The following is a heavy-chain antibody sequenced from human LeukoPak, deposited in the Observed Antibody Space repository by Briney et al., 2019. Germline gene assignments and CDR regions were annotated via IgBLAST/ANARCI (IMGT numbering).Heavy chain of an antibody. CDR3: ARVVLRKFDY. D-gene: IGHD1-14*01. CDR1: GFTFSSYA. J-gene: IGHJ4*02. CDR2: INHSGST. V-gene: IGHV4-34*01. Sequence: GSLRLSCAASGFTFSSYAMSWIRQPPGKGLEWIGEINHSGSTNYNPSLKSRVTISVDTSKNQFSLKLSSVTAADTAVYYCARVVLRKFDYRGQGTLVTVSS.